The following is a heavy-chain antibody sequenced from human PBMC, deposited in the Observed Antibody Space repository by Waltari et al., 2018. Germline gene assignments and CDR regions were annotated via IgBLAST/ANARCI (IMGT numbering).Heavy chain of an antibody. CDR2: FDTEDGET. CDR1: GYTLTELP. D-gene: IGHD3-22*01. V-gene: IGHV1-24*01. J-gene: IGHJ4*02. CDR3: ATDHDSSGYYGY. Sequence: QVQLVQSGAEVKKPGASVKVSCKVSGYTLTELPMPWVRQAPGQGLEWMGGFDTEDGETIYAQKFQGRVTMTEDTSTDTAYMELSSLRSEDTAVYYCATDHDSSGYYGYWGQGTLVTVSS.